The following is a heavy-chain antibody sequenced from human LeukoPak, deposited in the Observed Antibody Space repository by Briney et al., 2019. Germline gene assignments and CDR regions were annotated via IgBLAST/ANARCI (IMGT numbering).Heavy chain of an antibody. J-gene: IGHJ5*02. CDR3: ARASFDFSRGPNTETLPWLDP. D-gene: IGHD3-3*01. CDR1: GGSFSGYY. CDR2: INHSGST. V-gene: IGHV4-34*01. Sequence: SETLSLTCAVYGGSFSGYYWSWIRQPPGKGLEWIGEINHSGSTNYNPSLKSRVTISVDTSKNQFPLKLSSVTAADTAVYDCARASFDFSRGPNTETLPWLDPWGQGTLVTVSS.